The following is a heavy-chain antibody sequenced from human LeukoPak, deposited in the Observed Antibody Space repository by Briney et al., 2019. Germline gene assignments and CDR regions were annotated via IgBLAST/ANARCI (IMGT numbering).Heavy chain of an antibody. V-gene: IGHV1-18*01. CDR1: GYTFTSYG. D-gene: IGHD6-13*01. Sequence: ASVKVSCKASGYTFTSYGISWVRQAPGQGLEWMGWISAYNGNTNYAQELQGRVTMTTDTSTSTAYMELRSLRSDDTAVYYCARLIVAAAGTSDWFDPWGQGTLVTVSS. CDR2: ISAYNGNT. CDR3: ARLIVAAAGTSDWFDP. J-gene: IGHJ5*02.